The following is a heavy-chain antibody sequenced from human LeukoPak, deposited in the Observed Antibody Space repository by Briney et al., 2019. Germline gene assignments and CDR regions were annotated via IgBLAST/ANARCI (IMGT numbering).Heavy chain of an antibody. Sequence: PGGSLRLSCAASGFTFSSYWMHWVCHAPGKGLVWVSRINSDGSSTIYADSVKGRFTIPRHNAKNTLYLQMNSLRAEDTAVYYCARFRPFDSLQTVNAFDIWGQGTMVTVSS. J-gene: IGHJ3*02. CDR1: GFTFSSYW. CDR3: ARFRPFDSLQTVNAFDI. V-gene: IGHV3-74*01. D-gene: IGHD3-22*01. CDR2: INSDGSST.